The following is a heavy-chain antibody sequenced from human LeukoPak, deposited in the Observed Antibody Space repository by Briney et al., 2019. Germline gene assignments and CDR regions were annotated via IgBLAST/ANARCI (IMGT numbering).Heavy chain of an antibody. Sequence: ASVKVSCKASGGTFSSYAISWVRQAPGQGLEWMGRINPNSGGTNYAQKFQGRVTMTRDTSISTAYMELSRLRSDDTAAYYCARDPAYVWGSYRYARFDYWGQGTLVTVSS. V-gene: IGHV1-2*06. CDR2: INPNSGGT. D-gene: IGHD3-16*02. J-gene: IGHJ4*02. CDR1: GGTFSSYA. CDR3: ARDPAYVWGSYRYARFDY.